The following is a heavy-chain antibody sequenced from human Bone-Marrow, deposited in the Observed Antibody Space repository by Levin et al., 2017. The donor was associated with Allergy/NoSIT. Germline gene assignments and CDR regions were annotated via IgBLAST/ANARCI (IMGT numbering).Heavy chain of an antibody. V-gene: IGHV4-59*01. J-gene: IGHJ6*02. CDR1: GDSISRYY. CDR3: ARDAQTSPTRNYGMDV. CDR2: IYYSGST. Sequence: SQTLSLTCTVSGDSISRYYWSWIRQPPGKGLEWIGYIYYSGSTNYNPSLTSRVTISVDTSKNQFSLDLNFVTAADTAVYYCARDAQTSPTRNYGMDVWGQGTTVTVSS.